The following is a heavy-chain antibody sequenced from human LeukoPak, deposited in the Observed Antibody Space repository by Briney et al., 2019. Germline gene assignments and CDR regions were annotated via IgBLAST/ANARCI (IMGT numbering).Heavy chain of an antibody. CDR2: ISSSGSTI. D-gene: IGHD6-19*01. V-gene: IGHV3-48*03. J-gene: IGHJ6*03. Sequence: GGSLRLSCAASGFTFSSYEMNWVRQAPGKGLEWVSYISSSGSTIYYADSVKGRFTISRDNAKNSLYLQMNSLRAEDTAVYYCAREHSSGWYPRLVGTWTHYYYYMDVWGKGTTVTISS. CDR3: AREHSSGWYPRLVGTWTHYYYYMDV. CDR1: GFTFSSYE.